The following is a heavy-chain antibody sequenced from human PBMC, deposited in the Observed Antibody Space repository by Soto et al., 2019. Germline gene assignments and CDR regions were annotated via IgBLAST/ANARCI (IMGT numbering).Heavy chain of an antibody. V-gene: IGHV4-30-4*01. D-gene: IGHD4-17*01. CDR1: GGSISSGDYY. J-gene: IGHJ4*02. Sequence: QVQLQESGPGLVKPSQTLSLTCTVSGGSISSGDYYWSWIRQPPGKGLEWIGYIYYSGNTYYNPSLKSRVTISVDTSKNQFSLKLSSVTAADTAVYYCARDRVDYGDYGPTSIFDYWGQGTLVTVSS. CDR3: ARDRVDYGDYGPTSIFDY. CDR2: IYYSGNT.